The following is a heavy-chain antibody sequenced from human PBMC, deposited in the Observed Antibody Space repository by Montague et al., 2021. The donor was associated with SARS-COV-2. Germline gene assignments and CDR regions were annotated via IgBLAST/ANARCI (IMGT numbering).Heavy chain of an antibody. Sequence: TLSLTCTVPGGSINSGGYYWSWIRQHPGKGLEWIGYIYYSGSTYYNLSLKSRLTISVDTSKNQFSLKLSSVTAADTAVYYCARVHFVSSGWYPDAFDIWGQGTMVTVSS. CDR2: IYYSGST. J-gene: IGHJ3*02. CDR3: ARVHFVSSGWYPDAFDI. CDR1: GGSINSGGYY. V-gene: IGHV4-31*03. D-gene: IGHD6-19*01.